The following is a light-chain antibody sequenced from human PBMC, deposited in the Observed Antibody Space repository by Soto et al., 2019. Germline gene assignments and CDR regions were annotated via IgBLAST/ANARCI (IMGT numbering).Light chain of an antibody. CDR1: QSVSSN. Sequence: EIGMTQTPATLSVSPGERATLSCRASQSVSSNLAWYQQKPGQAPRLLIYGASTRATGIPARFSGSGSGTEFTLTISSLQSEDFAVYYCQQYNNWPLYAFGEGTKVDI. J-gene: IGKJ1*01. V-gene: IGKV3-15*01. CDR3: QQYNNWPLYA. CDR2: GAS.